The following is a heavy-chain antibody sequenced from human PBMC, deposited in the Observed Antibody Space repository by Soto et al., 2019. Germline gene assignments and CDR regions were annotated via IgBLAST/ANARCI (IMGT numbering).Heavy chain of an antibody. J-gene: IGHJ3*02. CDR1: GGTFSSYA. V-gene: IGHV1-69*13. D-gene: IGHD6-13*01. Sequence: ASVKVSCKASGGTFSSYAISWVRQAPGQGLEWMGGIIPIFGRANYAQKFQGRVTITADESTSTAYMELSSLRSGDTAVYYCARDRASLTIAAEEEDRDFAPHRGGAFDIWGQGTMVTVSS. CDR2: IIPIFGRA. CDR3: ARDRASLTIAAEEEDRDFAPHRGGAFDI.